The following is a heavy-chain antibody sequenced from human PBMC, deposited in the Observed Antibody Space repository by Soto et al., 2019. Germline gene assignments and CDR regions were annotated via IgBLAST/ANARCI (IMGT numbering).Heavy chain of an antibody. CDR3: ERGMTTVTTFDY. J-gene: IGHJ4*02. V-gene: IGHV4-30-2*01. CDR2: IYHSGST. D-gene: IGHD4-17*01. Sequence: SETLSLTCAGSGGSISSGGYSWSWIRQPPGKGLECIGYIYHSGSTYCNPSLKSRVTISVDRSKNQVSLKLSSVTAADTAVYYCERGMTTVTTFDYWGQGTLVTVSS. CDR1: GGSISSGGYS.